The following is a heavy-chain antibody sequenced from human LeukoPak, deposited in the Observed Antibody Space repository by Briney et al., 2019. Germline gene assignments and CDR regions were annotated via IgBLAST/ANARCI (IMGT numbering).Heavy chain of an antibody. CDR2: IYYSGST. D-gene: IGHD5-18*01. V-gene: IGHV4-31*03. CDR1: GGSISSGGYY. Sequence: SETLSLTCTVSGGSISSGGYYWSWIRQHPGKGLEWIGYIYYSGSTYYNPSLKSRVTMSVDTSKNQFSLKLSSVTAADTAVYYCARDLTAMGHGFDYWGQGTLVTVSS. CDR3: ARDLTAMGHGFDY. J-gene: IGHJ4*02.